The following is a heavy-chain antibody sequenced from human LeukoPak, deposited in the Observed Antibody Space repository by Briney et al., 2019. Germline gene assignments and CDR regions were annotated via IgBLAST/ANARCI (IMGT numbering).Heavy chain of an antibody. V-gene: IGHV3-23*01. CDR3: AKDTLGGVSRTHYSDY. CDR1: GFTFSTYA. D-gene: IGHD2-2*01. J-gene: IGHJ4*02. Sequence: PGGSLRLSCAASGFTFSTYAMSWVRRAPGKGLEWVSTVSGSGSSAYYADSVKGRFTISRDNSKNTLYLQMNSLRAEDTAVYYCAKDTLGGVSRTHYSDYWGQGSLVTVSS. CDR2: VSGSGSSA.